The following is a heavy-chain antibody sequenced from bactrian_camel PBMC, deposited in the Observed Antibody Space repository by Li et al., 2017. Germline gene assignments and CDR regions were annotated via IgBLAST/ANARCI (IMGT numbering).Heavy chain of an antibody. V-gene: IGHV3S53*01. Sequence: QVQLVESGGGSVQAGGSLRLSCEASVSLNSMGYFRQAPGKEREGVATIERNGRTRYAESAKGRFTISADNAKNTIYLQMNNLKPEDTAMYYCAAVSLASSWSLLMGTVDYWGQGTQVTVS. CDR1: VSLNSM. J-gene: IGHJ4*01. CDR3: AAVSLASSWSLLMGTVDY. D-gene: IGHD1*01. CDR2: IERNGRT.